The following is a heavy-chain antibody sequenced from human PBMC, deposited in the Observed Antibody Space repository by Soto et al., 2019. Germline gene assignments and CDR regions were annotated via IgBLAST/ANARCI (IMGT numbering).Heavy chain of an antibody. J-gene: IGHJ4*02. CDR1: GGSISRSSYY. CDR3: ARHEYRGGNY. Sequence: PSETLSLTCTVSGGSISRSSYYWGWIRQPPGKGLEWIGSIYYSGSTYYNPSLKSRVTISVDTSKNQFSLKLNSVTAADTAVYYCARHEYRGGNYWGQGTLVTVSS. V-gene: IGHV4-39*01. CDR2: IYYSGST. D-gene: IGHD2-15*01.